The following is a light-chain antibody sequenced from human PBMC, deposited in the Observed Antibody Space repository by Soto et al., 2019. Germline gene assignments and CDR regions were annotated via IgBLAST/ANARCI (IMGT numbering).Light chain of an antibody. CDR2: DTS. CDR3: QQYGTSEII. J-gene: IGKJ5*01. V-gene: IGKV3-20*01. CDR1: QSLANSF. Sequence: FVLTQSPGTLSLSPGERATLSSRASQSLANSFIAWYQQKPGQAPRLLIYDTSSRASGIPDRFSGSGSGTDFTLTISRLETEDFAVFYCQQYGTSEIIFGQGTRLEI.